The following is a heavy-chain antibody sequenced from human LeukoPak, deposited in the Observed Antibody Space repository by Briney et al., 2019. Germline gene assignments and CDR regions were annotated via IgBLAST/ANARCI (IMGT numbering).Heavy chain of an antibody. CDR1: GYTFTGYY. CDR3: AGYDILTGEGQNAFDI. D-gene: IGHD3-9*01. V-gene: IGHV1-2*02. Sequence: ASVKVSCKAPGYTFTGYYMHWVRQAPGQGLEWMGWINPNSGGTNYAQKFQGRVTMTRDTSIGTAYMELSRLRSDDTAVYYCAGYDILTGEGQNAFDIWGQGTMVTVSS. CDR2: INPNSGGT. J-gene: IGHJ3*02.